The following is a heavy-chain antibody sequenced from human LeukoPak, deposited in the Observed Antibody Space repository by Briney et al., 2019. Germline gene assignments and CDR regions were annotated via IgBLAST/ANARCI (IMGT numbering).Heavy chain of an antibody. J-gene: IGHJ4*02. V-gene: IGHV3-48*01. CDR2: ISTTSSTI. CDR1: GFTFSSYT. D-gene: IGHD1-26*01. Sequence: GGSLRLSCAASGFTFSSYTMNWVRQAPGKGLEWVLYISTTSSTIYYADAVKGRFTISRDNAKSSLYLQMNSLRAEDTAVYYCARQVREWELSFDYWGQGTLVTVSS. CDR3: ARQVREWELSFDY.